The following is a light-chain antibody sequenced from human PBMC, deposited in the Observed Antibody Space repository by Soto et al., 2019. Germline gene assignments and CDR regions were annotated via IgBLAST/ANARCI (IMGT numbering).Light chain of an antibody. CDR3: QQRSNS. Sequence: PGARATLSCRTSQSVSSYLAWYQQKPGQAPRLLIYDASNRATGIPARFSGNGSGTDFTLTISSLEPEDFAVYYCQQRSNSFGQGTKLEIK. V-gene: IGKV3-11*01. CDR1: QSVSSY. J-gene: IGKJ2*01. CDR2: DAS.